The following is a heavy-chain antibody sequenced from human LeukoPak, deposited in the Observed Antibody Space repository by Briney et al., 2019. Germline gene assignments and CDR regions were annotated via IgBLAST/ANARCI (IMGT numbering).Heavy chain of an antibody. CDR3: ARGYDTQKWFNP. J-gene: IGHJ5*02. D-gene: IGHD2-2*01. CDR1: GGTFSSYA. CDR2: IIPIFGTA. V-gene: IGHV1-69*05. Sequence: ASVTVSCKASGGTFSSYAISWVRQAPGQGLEWMGRIIPIFGTANYAQKFQGRVTITTDESTSTAYMELSSLRSEDTAVQYCARGYDTQKWFNPCGQGTLITVSS.